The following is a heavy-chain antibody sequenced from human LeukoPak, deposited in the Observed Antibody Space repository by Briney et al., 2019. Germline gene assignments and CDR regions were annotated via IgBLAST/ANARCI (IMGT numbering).Heavy chain of an antibody. CDR2: IWYDGSNK. CDR3: ARLMIGTFDY. V-gene: IGHV3-33*08. Sequence: GGSLRLSCAASGFTFSSYAMSWVRQAPGKGLEWVAVIWYDGSNKYYADSVKGRFTISRDNSKNTLYLQMNSLRAEDTAVYYCARLMIGTFDYWGQGTLVTVSS. D-gene: IGHD3-22*01. CDR1: GFTFSSYA. J-gene: IGHJ4*02.